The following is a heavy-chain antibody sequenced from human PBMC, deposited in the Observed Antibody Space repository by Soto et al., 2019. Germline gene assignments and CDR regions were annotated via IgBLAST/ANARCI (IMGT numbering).Heavy chain of an antibody. V-gene: IGHV3-7*01. CDR3: ASRADYSNWYYFDY. D-gene: IGHD4-4*01. CDR2: IKQDGSEK. J-gene: IGHJ4*02. Sequence: PGGSLRLSCAASGFTFSSYWMSWVRQAPGKGLEWVANIKQDGSEKYYVDSVKGRFTISRDNAKNSLYLQMNSLRAEDTAVYYCASRADYSNWYYFDYWGQGTLVTVSS. CDR1: GFTFSSYW.